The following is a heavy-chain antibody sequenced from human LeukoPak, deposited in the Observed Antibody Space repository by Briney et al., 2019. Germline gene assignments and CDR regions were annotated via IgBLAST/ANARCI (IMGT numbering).Heavy chain of an antibody. Sequence: GGSLRLSCAAPGFTFSSYSMNWARQAPGKGLEWVSYISSSSSTIYYADSVKGRFTISRDNAKNSLYLQMNSLRAEDTAVYYCAGNYDYVWGSYRLGYWGQGTLVTVSS. CDR3: AGNYDYVWGSYRLGY. D-gene: IGHD3-16*02. CDR1: GFTFSSYS. V-gene: IGHV3-48*04. CDR2: ISSSSSTI. J-gene: IGHJ4*02.